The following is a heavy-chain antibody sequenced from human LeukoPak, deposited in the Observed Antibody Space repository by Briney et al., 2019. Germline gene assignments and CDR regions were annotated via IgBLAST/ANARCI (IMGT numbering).Heavy chain of an antibody. V-gene: IGHV3-11*04. CDR3: ACHYYGSLNVDY. CDR2: ISSSGNTI. D-gene: IGHD3-10*01. J-gene: IGHJ4*02. Sequence: GGSLRLSCAASGFTFSDYYMSWISQAPGKGLEWVSYISSSGNTIYYADPVKGRFTISRDNAKNSLYLQMSSLRAEDTAVYYCACHYYGSLNVDYWGQGTLVTVSS. CDR1: GFTFSDYY.